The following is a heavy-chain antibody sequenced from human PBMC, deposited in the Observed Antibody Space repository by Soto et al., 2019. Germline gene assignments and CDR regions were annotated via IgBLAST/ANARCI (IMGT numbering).Heavy chain of an antibody. J-gene: IGHJ5*02. CDR2: IYYSGST. D-gene: IGHD6-13*01. Sequence: SETLSLTCTVSGGSIISGGYYFICIRQHPGKGLEWIGYIYYSGSTYYNPSLKSRVTISVDTSKNQFSLKLSSVTAADTAVYYCARGRQQPRYNWFDPWGQGTLVTVSS. CDR1: GGSIISGGYY. V-gene: IGHV4-31*03. CDR3: ARGRQQPRYNWFDP.